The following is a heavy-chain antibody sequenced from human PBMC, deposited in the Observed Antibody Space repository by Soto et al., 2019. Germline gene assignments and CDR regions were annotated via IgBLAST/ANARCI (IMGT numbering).Heavy chain of an antibody. V-gene: IGHV1-69*13. CDR2: IIPIFGTA. CDR1: GGTFSSYA. D-gene: IGHD3-16*01. CDR3: ARGGGRGGTSYYYYYYGMDV. J-gene: IGHJ6*02. Sequence: ASVKVSCKASGGTFSSYAISWVRQAPGQGLEWMGGIIPIFGTANYAQKFQGRVTITADESTSTAYMELSSLRSEDTAVYYCARGGGRGGTSYYYYYYGMDVWGQGTTVTVSS.